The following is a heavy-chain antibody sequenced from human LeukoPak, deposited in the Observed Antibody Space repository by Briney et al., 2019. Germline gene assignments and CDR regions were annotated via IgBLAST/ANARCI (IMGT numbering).Heavy chain of an antibody. CDR3: ARLAAAGIHWFDP. CDR2: INHSGST. J-gene: IGHJ5*02. CDR1: GGSFSGYY. Sequence: TETLSLTCAVYGGSFSGYYWSWIRQPPGKGLEWIGEINHSGSTNYNPSLKSRVTISVDTSKNQFSLKLSSVTAADTAVYYCARLAAAGIHWFDPWGQGTLVTVSS. V-gene: IGHV4-34*01. D-gene: IGHD6-13*01.